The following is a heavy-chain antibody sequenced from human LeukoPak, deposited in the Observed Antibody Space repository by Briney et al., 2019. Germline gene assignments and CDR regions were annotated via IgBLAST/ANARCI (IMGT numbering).Heavy chain of an antibody. CDR1: GYSFTSYW. CDR3: ATMVVTATSDAFDI. Sequence: ESLKISCKGSGYSFTSYWIGWVRPLPGKGLEWMGIIYPGDSDTRYSPSFQGQVTISADKSISTAYLQWSSLKASDTAMYYCATMVVTATSDAFDIWGQGTMVTVSS. J-gene: IGHJ3*02. V-gene: IGHV5-51*01. CDR2: IYPGDSDT. D-gene: IGHD2-21*02.